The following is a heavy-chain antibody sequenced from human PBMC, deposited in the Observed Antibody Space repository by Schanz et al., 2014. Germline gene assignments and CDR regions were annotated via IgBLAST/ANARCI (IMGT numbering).Heavy chain of an antibody. Sequence: QVHLVQSGAEVKKPGASMKVSCKASGYTFTTYYMLWVRQAPGQGLEWMGIINPSGGSTRYGQKFQGRITVTTDTSTSTVYLELSSLRSDDTAVYYCGRGFSRSYIDFWGQGTLXTVSS. CDR1: GYTFTTYY. D-gene: IGHD6-6*01. CDR3: GRGFSRSYIDF. J-gene: IGHJ4*02. CDR2: INPSGGST. V-gene: IGHV1-46*03.